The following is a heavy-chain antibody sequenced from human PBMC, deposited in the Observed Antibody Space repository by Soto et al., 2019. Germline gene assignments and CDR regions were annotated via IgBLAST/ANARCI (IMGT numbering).Heavy chain of an antibody. J-gene: IGHJ4*02. CDR3: AKEDIAAYFDY. CDR1: GFTFSSYG. Sequence: PGGSLRLSCAASGFTFSSYGMHWVRQAPGKGLEWVAIVSHDGTNEYYIDSVKGRFTISRDNSKNTLYLQMNSLRAEDTAMYYCAKEDIAAYFDYWGQGXLVPVPS. V-gene: IGHV3-30*18. D-gene: IGHD6-25*01. CDR2: VSHDGTNE.